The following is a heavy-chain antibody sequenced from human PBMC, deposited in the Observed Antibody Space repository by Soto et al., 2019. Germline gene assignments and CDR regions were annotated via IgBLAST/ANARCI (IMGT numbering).Heavy chain of an antibody. CDR3: ATNPSGYSYGFFDY. V-gene: IGHV3-74*01. J-gene: IGHJ4*02. D-gene: IGHD5-18*01. Sequence: GGSLRLSCAASGFTFSNSWMHWVRQVPGKGLVWVSRIDYDGSNTNYADSVKGRFTISRDNAKNRMYLQMNNLRAEDTAVYYCATNPSGYSYGFFDYWGQGTLVTVSS. CDR2: IDYDGSNT. CDR1: GFTFSNSW.